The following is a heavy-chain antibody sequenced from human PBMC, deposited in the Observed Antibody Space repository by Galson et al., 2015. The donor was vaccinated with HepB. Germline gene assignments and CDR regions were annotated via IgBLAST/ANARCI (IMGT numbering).Heavy chain of an antibody. J-gene: IGHJ4*02. Sequence: ETLSLTCTVSGGSISSSSYYWGWIRQPPGKGLEWIGSIYYSGSTYYNPSLKSRVTISVDTSKNQFSLKLSSATAADTAVYYCAGGSGWYYYWGQGTLVTVSS. CDR3: AGGSGWYYY. V-gene: IGHV4-39*07. CDR1: GGSISSSSYY. D-gene: IGHD6-19*01. CDR2: IYYSGST.